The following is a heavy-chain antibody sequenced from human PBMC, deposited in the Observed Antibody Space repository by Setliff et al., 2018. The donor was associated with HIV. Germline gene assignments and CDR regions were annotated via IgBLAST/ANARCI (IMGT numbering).Heavy chain of an antibody. CDR1: GGSISSSSHY. D-gene: IGHD5-18*01. CDR3: GRPRYTYGTPPAFDI. J-gene: IGHJ3*02. Sequence: PSETLSLTCTVSGGSISSSSHYWGWIRQPPGKGLEWIGSIYFSGSTYYNPSLKSRVTISVDTSKNQFSLKLSSVTAADTAVYYCGRPRYTYGTPPAFDIWGRGTVVTVSS. V-gene: IGHV4-39*01. CDR2: IYFSGST.